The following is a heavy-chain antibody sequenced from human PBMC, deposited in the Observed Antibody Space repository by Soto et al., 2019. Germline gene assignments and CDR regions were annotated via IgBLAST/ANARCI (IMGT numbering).Heavy chain of an antibody. Sequence: QVQLVESGGGLVKPGGSLRLSCAASGFTFSDYDMSWIRQAPGKGLEWVSYISTSASIIYYADSVKGRFTISRDNAKKSLNLKINSLRAEDTAVYYGARDLGDYDSSGYFDYGGKGTLVTVSS. CDR2: ISTSASII. CDR1: GFTFSDYD. CDR3: ARDLGDYDSSGYFDY. J-gene: IGHJ4*02. V-gene: IGHV3-11*01. D-gene: IGHD3-22*01.